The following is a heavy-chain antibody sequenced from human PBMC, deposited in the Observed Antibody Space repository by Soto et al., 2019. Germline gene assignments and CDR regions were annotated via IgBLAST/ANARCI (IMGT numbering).Heavy chain of an antibody. V-gene: IGHV3-9*01. CDR2: ISLNSGSI. J-gene: IGHJ4*02. D-gene: IGHD6-19*01. CDR3: AKSHTTSGWYVTTDY. Sequence: PGGSLRLSCAASGFTFGDYAMQWVRQAPGKGLEWVSAISLNSGSIDYADSVKGRFTISRDKAKNSLYLQMNSLRAEDTALYYCAKSHTTSGWYVTTDYWGEGTRVTVS. CDR1: GFTFGDYA.